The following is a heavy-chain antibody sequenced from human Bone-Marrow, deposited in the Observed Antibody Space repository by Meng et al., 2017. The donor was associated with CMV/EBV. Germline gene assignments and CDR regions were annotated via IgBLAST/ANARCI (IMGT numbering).Heavy chain of an antibody. Sequence: GESLKISCAASGFTFSSYAMSWVRQAPGKGLEWVSAISGSGGSTYYADSVKSRFTISSDNSKNTRYLQMNSLRAEDTAVYYCAKDQGAAAGTKDDWGQGTMVTVSS. CDR2: ISGSGGST. D-gene: IGHD6-13*01. CDR3: AKDQGAAAGTKDD. J-gene: IGHJ4*02. V-gene: IGHV3-23*01. CDR1: GFTFSSYA.